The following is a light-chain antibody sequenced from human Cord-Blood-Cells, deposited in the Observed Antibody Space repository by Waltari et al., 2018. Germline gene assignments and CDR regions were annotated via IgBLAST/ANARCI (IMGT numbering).Light chain of an antibody. CDR1: QSVSSSY. CDR2: GAS. J-gene: IGKJ1*01. Sequence: ETVLAQSPGTLSLSPAERGTLTCRASQSVSSSYLSWYQQKPGQAPRLLIYGASSRATGIPIRFSGSGSETDFNLTISRLGPEDFAVYYCQQYGSSPFGQGPKVEIK. CDR3: QQYGSSP. V-gene: IGKV3-20*01.